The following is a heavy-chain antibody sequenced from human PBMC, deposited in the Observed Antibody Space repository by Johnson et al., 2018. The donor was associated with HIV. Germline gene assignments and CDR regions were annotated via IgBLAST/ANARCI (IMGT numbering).Heavy chain of an antibody. Sequence: VQLVESGGGLVQPGGSLRLSCAASGFTVSSNYMSWVRQAPGKGLEWVSVIYSGGSTYYADSVKGRFTISRDNSKNTLYLQMNSLRAGDTAVYYCAREGYCSGGSCYSNAFDIWGQGTMVTVSS. CDR3: AREGYCSGGSCYSNAFDI. D-gene: IGHD2-15*01. CDR2: IYSGGST. J-gene: IGHJ3*02. V-gene: IGHV3-66*01. CDR1: GFTVSSNY.